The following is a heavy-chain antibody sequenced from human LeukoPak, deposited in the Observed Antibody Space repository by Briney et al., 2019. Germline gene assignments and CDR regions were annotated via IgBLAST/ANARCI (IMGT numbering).Heavy chain of an antibody. CDR2: FSGTDGGT. V-gene: IGHV3-23*01. Sequence: GGSLRLSCAASGFTVSSYGMTWVRQAPGKGLEWVSSFSGTDGGTYYADSVKGRFTISRDNSKNTLYLQMNSLRAEDTAVYYCARVKSYYFDYWGQGTLVTVSS. J-gene: IGHJ4*02. CDR1: GFTVSSYG. CDR3: ARVKSYYFDY.